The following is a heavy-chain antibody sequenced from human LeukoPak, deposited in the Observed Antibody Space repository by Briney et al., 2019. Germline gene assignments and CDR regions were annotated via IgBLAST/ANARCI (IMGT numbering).Heavy chain of an antibody. CDR1: GFTFSSYS. V-gene: IGHV3-21*01. CDR2: ISSSSSYI. Sequence: PGGSLRLSCAASGFTFSSYSMNWVRQAPGKGLEWVSSISSSSSYIYYADSVKGRFTIPRDNAKNSLYLQMNSLRAEDTAVYYCAGDTAMAPRVDYWGQGTLVTVSS. CDR3: AGDTAMAPRVDY. J-gene: IGHJ4*02. D-gene: IGHD5-18*01.